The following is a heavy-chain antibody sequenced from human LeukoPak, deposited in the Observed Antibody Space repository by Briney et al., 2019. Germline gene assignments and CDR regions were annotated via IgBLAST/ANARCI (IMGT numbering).Heavy chain of an antibody. CDR3: ARSLPLRYCSSTSCSQLDYYYYGMDV. J-gene: IGHJ6*02. CDR2: IIPIFGTA. Sequence: GASVKVSCKASGGTFSSYAISWVRQAPGQGLEWMGGIIPIFGTANYAQKFQGRVTITADESTSTAYMELSSLRSEDTAVYYCARSLPLRYCSSTSCSQLDYYYYGMDVWGQGTTVTVSS. CDR1: GGTFSSYA. V-gene: IGHV1-69*13. D-gene: IGHD2-2*01.